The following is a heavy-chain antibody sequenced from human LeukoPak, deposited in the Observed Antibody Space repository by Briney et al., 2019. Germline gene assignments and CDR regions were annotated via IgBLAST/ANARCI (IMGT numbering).Heavy chain of an antibody. V-gene: IGHV3-49*04. CDR2: IRRKNYRGTT. CDR1: GFPFDDRA. Sequence: GGSLRLFCTPSGFPFDDRAMSWVRQAPGKGLEGVGFIRRKNYRGTTEYAASVKGRFTSSRDHSKSIAYLQMNSLEIEDTAVYYCSRGPIGVWLYYGMDVWGQGTTVSVSS. CDR3: SRGPIGVWLYYGMDV. J-gene: IGHJ6*02. D-gene: IGHD5-24*01.